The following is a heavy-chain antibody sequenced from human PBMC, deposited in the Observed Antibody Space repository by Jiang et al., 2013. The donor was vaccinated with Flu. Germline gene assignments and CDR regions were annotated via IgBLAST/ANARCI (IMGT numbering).Heavy chain of an antibody. Sequence: SVSGGSISNNWWSWVRQPPGKGLEWIGYIYSSGSGSAVYSPSLKSRVTMSLDPSENQFSLKLTSVTAADTALYYCARLHCSSGSCYEGDWGQETLVTVSS. CDR3: ARLHCSSGSCYEGD. J-gene: IGHJ4*02. CDR1: GGSISNNW. CDR2: IYSSGSGSA. V-gene: IGHV4-4*09. D-gene: IGHD2-15*01.